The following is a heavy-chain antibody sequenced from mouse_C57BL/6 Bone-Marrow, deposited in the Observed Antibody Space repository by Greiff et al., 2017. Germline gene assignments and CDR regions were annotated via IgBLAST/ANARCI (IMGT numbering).Heavy chain of an antibody. CDR2: IWAGGST. CDR1: GFSLTSYG. V-gene: IGHV2-9*02. J-gene: IGHJ3*01. D-gene: IGHD4-1*01. Sequence: QVQLKESGPGLVAPSQSLSITCTVSGFSLTSYGVHWVRQPPGKGLEWLGVIWAGGSTNYNSALMSRLSISKDNSKSQVFLKMNSRQTDDTAMYYCANWGFAYWGQGTLVTVSA. CDR3: ANWGFAY.